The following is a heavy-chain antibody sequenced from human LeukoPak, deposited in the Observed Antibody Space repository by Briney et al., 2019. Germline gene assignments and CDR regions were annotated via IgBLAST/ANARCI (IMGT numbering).Heavy chain of an antibody. CDR3: ARAWYSWGYYFDY. Sequence: PEGSLRLSCAASGFTFSSYSMNWVRQAPGKGLEWVSYISSSSSTIFYADSVKGRFTISRDNAKNSLYLQMHSLRDEDTAVYYCARAWYSWGYYFDYWGQGTLVTVSS. CDR2: ISSSSSTI. V-gene: IGHV3-48*02. J-gene: IGHJ4*02. D-gene: IGHD1-26*01. CDR1: GFTFSSYS.